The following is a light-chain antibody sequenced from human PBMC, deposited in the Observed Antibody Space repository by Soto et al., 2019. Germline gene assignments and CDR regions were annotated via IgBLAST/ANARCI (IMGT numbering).Light chain of an antibody. J-gene: IGKJ5*01. CDR3: QQYSSWVVT. CDR1: QSIGDY. V-gene: IGKV3-15*01. Sequence: EVVMTQSPATLSVAPGERATLSCRASQSIGDYLAWYQHKPGQAPGLLIYGALTRATGIPARFAGSGSETDFTLTISSLQSEDFAIYYCQQYSSWVVTFGQGTRL. CDR2: GAL.